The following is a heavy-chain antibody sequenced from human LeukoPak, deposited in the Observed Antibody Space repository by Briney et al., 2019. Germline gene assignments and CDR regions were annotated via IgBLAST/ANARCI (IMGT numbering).Heavy chain of an antibody. CDR2: ISYDGSNK. CDR3: ARDQGNYFDY. V-gene: IGHV3-30-3*01. CDR1: GFTFSSYA. Sequence: GGSLRLSCAASGFTFSSYAMHWVRQAPGKGLEWVAVISYDGSNKYYADSVKSRFTISRDNSKNTLYLQMNSLRAEDTAVYYCARDQGNYFDYWGQGTLVTVSS. J-gene: IGHJ4*02.